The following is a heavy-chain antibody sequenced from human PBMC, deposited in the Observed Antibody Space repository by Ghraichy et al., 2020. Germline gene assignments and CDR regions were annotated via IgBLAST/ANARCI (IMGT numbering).Heavy chain of an antibody. CDR1: GYTFTGYY. CDR2: INPNSGGT. D-gene: IGHD6-6*01. Sequence: ASVKVSCKASGYTFTGYYMHWVRQAPGQGLEWMGWINPNSGGTNYAQKFQGWVTMTRDTSISTAYMELSRLRSDDTAVYYCARFPLYSSSSGYYYGMDVWGQGTTVTVSS. J-gene: IGHJ6*02. V-gene: IGHV1-2*04. CDR3: ARFPLYSSSSGYYYGMDV.